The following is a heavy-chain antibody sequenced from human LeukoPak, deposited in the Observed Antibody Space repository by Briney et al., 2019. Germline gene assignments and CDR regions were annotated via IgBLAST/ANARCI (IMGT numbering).Heavy chain of an antibody. Sequence: SETLSLTCAVYGGSFSGYYWSWIRQPPGNGLEWIGEINHSGSTNYNPSLKSRVTISVDTSKNQFSLRLSSVTAADTAVYYCARLLWGVAQPTEFDYWGQGTLVTVSS. V-gene: IGHV4-34*01. CDR2: INHSGST. CDR3: ARLLWGVAQPTEFDY. J-gene: IGHJ4*02. CDR1: GGSFSGYY. D-gene: IGHD2-21*01.